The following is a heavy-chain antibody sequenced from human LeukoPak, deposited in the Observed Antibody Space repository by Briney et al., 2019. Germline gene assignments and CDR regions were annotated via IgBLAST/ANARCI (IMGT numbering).Heavy chain of an antibody. V-gene: IGHV3-23*01. Sequence: GGSLRLSCAASGFTFSSYAMSWVRQAPGKGLEWVSAISGSGGSTYYADSVKGRFTISRDNSKNTLYLQMNSLRVEDTAVYYCAKPYYYDSSGYYYVAPPCYTAYRGEGTPVTVS. CDR1: GFTFSSYA. CDR3: AKPYYYDSSGYYYVAPPCYTAY. CDR2: ISGSGGST. J-gene: IGHJ4*02. D-gene: IGHD3-22*01.